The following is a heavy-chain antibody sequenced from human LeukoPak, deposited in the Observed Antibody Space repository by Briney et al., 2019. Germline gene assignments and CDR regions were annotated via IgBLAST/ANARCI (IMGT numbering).Heavy chain of an antibody. CDR3: AREGLRGRRYHDILTGPDWFDP. D-gene: IGHD3-9*01. J-gene: IGHJ5*02. Sequence: GGSLRLSCAASGITFSSYGMSWVRQAPGKGLEWVSSISSTGGTTYYADSVKGRFTISRDNSKNTLYLQMTSLGVEDTAVYYCAREGLRGRRYHDILTGPDWFDPWGQGTLVTVSS. CDR1: GITFSSYG. V-gene: IGHV3-23*01. CDR2: ISSTGGTT.